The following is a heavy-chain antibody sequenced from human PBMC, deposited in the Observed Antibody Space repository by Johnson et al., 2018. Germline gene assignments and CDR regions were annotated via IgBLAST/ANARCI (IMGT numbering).Heavy chain of an antibody. J-gene: IGHJ6*03. D-gene: IGHD6-19*01. CDR3: ARGGSSGWTYSYYYYMDV. V-gene: IGHV3-74*01. Sequence: VQLQESGGGLVQPGGSLRLSCAVSELTFSTHWMHWVRQAPGKGLVWVSRSTSDGSYTGYADSVKGRCTIPRDNAKNPLFLQMNSLTAEDTAVYYCARGGSSGWTYSYYYYMDVWGKGTTVTVSS. CDR2: STSDGSYT. CDR1: ELTFSTHW.